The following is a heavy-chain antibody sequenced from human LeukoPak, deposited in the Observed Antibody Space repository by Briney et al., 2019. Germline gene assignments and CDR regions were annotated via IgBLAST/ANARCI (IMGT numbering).Heavy chain of an antibody. J-gene: IGHJ5*02. CDR1: GFTFSSYS. CDR3: ARGVRYFDPERTWFDP. D-gene: IGHD3-9*01. Sequence: GGYLRLSCAASGFTFSSYSMNWVPQAPGKGLEWVTSINSSSSYIYYADSVKGRFTITRDNAKNSLYLKMNSLRAEDTAVYYCARGVRYFDPERTWFDPWGQGTLVTVSS. V-gene: IGHV3-21*01. CDR2: INSSSSYI.